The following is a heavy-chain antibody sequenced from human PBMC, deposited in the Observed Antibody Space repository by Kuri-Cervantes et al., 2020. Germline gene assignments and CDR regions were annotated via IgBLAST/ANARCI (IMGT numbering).Heavy chain of an antibody. D-gene: IGHD2-15*01. V-gene: IGHV4-39*07. Sequence: GSLRLSCTVSGGSISSSSYYWGWIRQPPGKGLEWIGSIYYSGSTYYNPSLKSRVTISVDTSKNQFSLKLSSVTAADTAVYYCARGKPGYCSGGSCSYYFDYWSQGTLVTVSS. J-gene: IGHJ4*02. CDR3: ARGKPGYCSGGSCSYYFDY. CDR2: IYYSGST. CDR1: GGSISSSSYY.